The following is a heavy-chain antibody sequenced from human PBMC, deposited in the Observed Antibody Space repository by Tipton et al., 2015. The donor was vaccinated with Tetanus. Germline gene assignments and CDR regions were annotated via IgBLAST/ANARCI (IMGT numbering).Heavy chain of an antibody. Sequence: TLSLTCTVSGGSISNYYWNWVRQSPGGRLEWIGYVYYTGSTNHNPSLKSRVTISMDRSKNQISLQLTSVTAADTAVYFCAGVTAQRTELSFDQWGQGTLVTVSS. CDR2: VYYTGST. CDR3: AGVTAQRTELSFDQ. D-gene: IGHD6-13*01. CDR1: GGSISNYY. J-gene: IGHJ4*02. V-gene: IGHV4-59*01.